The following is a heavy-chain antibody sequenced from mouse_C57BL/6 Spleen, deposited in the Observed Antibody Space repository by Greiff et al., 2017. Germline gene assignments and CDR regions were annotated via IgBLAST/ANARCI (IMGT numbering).Heavy chain of an antibody. V-gene: IGHV1-69*01. Sequence: QVQLQQPGAELVMPGASVKLSCKASGYTFTSYWMHWVKQRPGHGLEWIGEIDPSDSYTNYNQKFKGKSTLTVDKSYSTAYMQLSSLASEDSAVYYSARVPYYGSSYGYFDVWGTGTTVTVSS. CDR3: ARVPYYGSSYGYFDV. CDR2: IDPSDSYT. CDR1: GYTFTSYW. D-gene: IGHD1-1*01. J-gene: IGHJ1*03.